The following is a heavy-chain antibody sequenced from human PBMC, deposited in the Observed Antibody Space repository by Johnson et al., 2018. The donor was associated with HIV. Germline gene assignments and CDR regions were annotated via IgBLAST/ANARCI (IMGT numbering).Heavy chain of an antibody. CDR2: ISYDGTNK. CDR3: ARPLDWKDLSDALDI. J-gene: IGHJ3*02. D-gene: IGHD1-1*01. Sequence: QVHLVEYGGGVVQPGRSLRLSCAASGFTFSSYAMHWVRQAPGEGLEWVAVISYDGTNKYYADSVKGRFTISRDNSKNTVYLQMNSLRADDTAMYYCARPLDWKDLSDALDIWGQGTMVSVSS. V-gene: IGHV3-30-3*01. CDR1: GFTFSSYA.